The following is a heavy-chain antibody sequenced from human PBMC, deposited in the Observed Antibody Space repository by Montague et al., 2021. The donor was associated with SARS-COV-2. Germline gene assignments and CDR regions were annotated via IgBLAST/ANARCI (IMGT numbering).Heavy chain of an antibody. V-gene: IGHV4-39*01. CDR2: NNYSGST. D-gene: IGHD1-26*01. CDR1: GGSISGSNCS. Sequence: SETLSLTCTVSGGSISGSNCSWLCICQPPGKELVSIVNNNYSGSTYDNPSLKSRVSISVDTSKNQFSLKLNSVTAADTAVYYCARLVPELPGDYWGQGTLVTVSS. CDR3: ARLVPELPGDY. J-gene: IGHJ4*02.